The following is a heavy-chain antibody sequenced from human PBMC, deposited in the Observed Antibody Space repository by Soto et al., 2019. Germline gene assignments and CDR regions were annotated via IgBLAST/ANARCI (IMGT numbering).Heavy chain of an antibody. CDR3: ARDRGLNIVVVPAAISRGGMDV. CDR2: ISYDGSNK. V-gene: IGHV3-30*03. J-gene: IGHJ6*02. D-gene: IGHD2-2*02. Sequence: LRLSCAASGFTFSSYGMHWVRQAPGKGLEWVAVISYDGSNKYYADSVKGRFTISRDNSKNTLYLQMNSLRAEDTAVYYCARDRGLNIVVVPAAISRGGMDVWGQGTTVTVSS. CDR1: GFTFSSYG.